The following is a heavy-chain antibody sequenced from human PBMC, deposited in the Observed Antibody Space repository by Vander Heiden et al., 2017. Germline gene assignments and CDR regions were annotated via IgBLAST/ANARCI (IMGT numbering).Heavy chain of an antibody. D-gene: IGHD3-22*01. J-gene: IGHJ5*02. Sequence: QVQLVESGGGVVQPGRSLRLSCAASGFISSSYGIHWVRQAQGKGLEWVAIISYDGSDKNYADSVKGRFTVSRDNSRNTLFLQMNSLRAEDTAVYYCAKDLGYYDSRGYFDLWGQGTPVTVSS. CDR1: GFISSSYG. CDR2: ISYDGSDK. CDR3: AKDLGYYDSRGYFDL. V-gene: IGHV3-30*18.